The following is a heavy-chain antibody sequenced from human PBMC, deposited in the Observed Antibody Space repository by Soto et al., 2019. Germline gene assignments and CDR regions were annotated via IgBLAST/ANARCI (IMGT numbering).Heavy chain of an antibody. Sequence: PGGSLRLSCAASGFTFSSYAIHWVRQAPGKGLEWVTVISFDGGNKYYADSVKGRFTVSRDNSKNTLYMQIHSLRAEDTAVYYCARGATVTSYYYYGMDVWAKGPRSPSP. D-gene: IGHD3-3*01. J-gene: IGHJ6*02. V-gene: IGHV3-30-3*01. CDR3: ARGATVTSYYYYGMDV. CDR2: ISFDGGNK. CDR1: GFTFSSYA.